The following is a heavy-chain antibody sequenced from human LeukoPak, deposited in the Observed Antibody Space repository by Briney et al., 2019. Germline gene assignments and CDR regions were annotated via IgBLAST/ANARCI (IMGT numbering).Heavy chain of an antibody. CDR1: GGSISSNY. J-gene: IGHJ4*02. D-gene: IGHD1-26*01. V-gene: IGHV4-59*01. Sequence: SETLSLTCTVSGGSISSNYWTWIRQPPGQGLEWIGDISYTGSTNYNPSLKSRLTISVDTSKNQFSLKLSSVTAADTALYYCARDDRGSYYFDYWGQGTLVNVSS. CDR2: ISYTGST. CDR3: ARDDRGSYYFDY.